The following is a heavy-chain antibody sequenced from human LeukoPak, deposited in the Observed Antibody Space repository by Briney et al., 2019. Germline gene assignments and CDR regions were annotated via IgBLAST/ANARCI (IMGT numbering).Heavy chain of an antibody. CDR1: GYSISSGYY. CDR2: IYHSGST. CDR3: ARDRVGDPRFFDL. J-gene: IGHJ2*01. D-gene: IGHD3-10*01. Sequence: SETLSLTCTVSGYSISSGYYWGWIRQPPGKGLEVIGSIYHSGSTYYNPSLKSRFTISIDTSKNKFSLKLSSVTAADTDVYYCARDRVGDPRFFDLWGRGTLVTVSS. V-gene: IGHV4-38-2*02.